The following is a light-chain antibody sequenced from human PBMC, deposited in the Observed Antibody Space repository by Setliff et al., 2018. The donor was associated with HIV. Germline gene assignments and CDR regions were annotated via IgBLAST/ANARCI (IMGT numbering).Light chain of an antibody. CDR2: EDN. V-gene: IGLV6-57*01. J-gene: IGLJ3*02. CDR3: QSYDSSNHEV. Sequence: NFMLTQPHSVSESPGKTVTISCTRSSGSIASNYVQWYQQRPGSSPTTVIYEDNQRPSGVPDRFSGSIDSSSNSASLTISGLKTEDEADYYCQSYDSSNHEVFGGGTKATVL. CDR1: SGSIASNY.